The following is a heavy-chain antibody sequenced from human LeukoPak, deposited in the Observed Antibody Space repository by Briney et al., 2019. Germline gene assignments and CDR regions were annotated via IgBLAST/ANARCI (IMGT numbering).Heavy chain of an antibody. CDR1: GGSISSSSYY. D-gene: IGHD3-10*01. Sequence: SETLSLTCTVSGGSISSSSYYWGWIRQPPGKGLEWIGYIYYSGSTNYNPSLKSRVTISVDTSKNQFSLKLSSVTAADTAVYYCARVSGGDYVDYWGRGTLVTVSS. J-gene: IGHJ4*02. CDR2: IYYSGST. CDR3: ARVSGGDYVDY. V-gene: IGHV4-61*05.